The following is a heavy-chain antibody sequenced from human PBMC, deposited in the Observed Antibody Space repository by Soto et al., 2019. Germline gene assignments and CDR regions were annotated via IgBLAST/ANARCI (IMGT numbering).Heavy chain of an antibody. CDR2: INPNSGGT. Sequence: ASVKVSCKASGYTFTGYYMHWVRQAPGQGLEWMGWINPNSGGTNYAQKFQGRVTMTRDTSISTAYMELSRLRSDDTAVYYCARDVGPLYGSGRYSNWFDPWGQGTLVTVSS. J-gene: IGHJ5*02. CDR1: GYTFTGYY. V-gene: IGHV1-2*02. CDR3: ARDVGPLYGSGRYSNWFDP. D-gene: IGHD3-10*01.